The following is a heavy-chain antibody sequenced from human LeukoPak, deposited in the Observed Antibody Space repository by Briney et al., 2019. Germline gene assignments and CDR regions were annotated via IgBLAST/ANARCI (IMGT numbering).Heavy chain of an antibody. CDR2: ISSSGSTI. CDR1: GFTFSSYE. CDR3: ARARYSSSPFAGRDFDY. D-gene: IGHD6-6*01. J-gene: IGHJ4*02. Sequence: GGSLRLSCAASGFTFSSYEMNWVRQAPGKGLERVSYISSSGSTIYYADSVKGRFTISRDNAKNSLYLQMNSLRAEDTAVYYCARARYSSSPFAGRDFDYWGQGTLVTVSS. V-gene: IGHV3-48*03.